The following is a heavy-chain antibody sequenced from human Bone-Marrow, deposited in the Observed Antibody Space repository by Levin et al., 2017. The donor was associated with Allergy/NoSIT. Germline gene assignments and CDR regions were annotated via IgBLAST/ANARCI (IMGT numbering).Heavy chain of an antibody. Sequence: SCAASGFRFSSYVMNWVRQRPGKGLEWVAVIWYDGSNEYYADSVKGRFTISRDNSKNMLFLEMNGLRVEDTGVYYCAREDEWLAWGQGTLVTVSS. J-gene: IGHJ1*01. CDR3: AREDEWLA. CDR1: GFRFSSYV. CDR2: IWYDGSNE. V-gene: IGHV3-33*01. D-gene: IGHD6-19*01.